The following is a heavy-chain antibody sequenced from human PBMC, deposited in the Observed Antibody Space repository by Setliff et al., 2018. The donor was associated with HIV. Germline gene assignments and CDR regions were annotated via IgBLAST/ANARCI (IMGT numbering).Heavy chain of an antibody. D-gene: IGHD3-22*01. CDR3: ARVLDYYDSSPYYFDY. J-gene: IGHJ4*02. Sequence: PSETLSLTCTVSGAPLSSYYLNWIRQPPGKGLEWIGYIYYSGSTNYNPSLKSRVTMSVDTSKNQFSLKLNSVTTADTAVYYCARVLDYYDSSPYYFDYWGQGTLVTVSS. V-gene: IGHV4-59*01. CDR1: GAPLSSYY. CDR2: IYYSGST.